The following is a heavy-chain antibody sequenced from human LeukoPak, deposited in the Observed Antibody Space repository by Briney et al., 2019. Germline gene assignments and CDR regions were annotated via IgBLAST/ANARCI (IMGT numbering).Heavy chain of an antibody. Sequence: GGSLRLSCAASGFTFSSYGMSWVRQAPGKGLEWVSAISGSGGSTYYADSVKGRFTISRDNSKNTLYLQMNSLRAEDTAVYYCAKSSGRGYSGYDYAATDYFDYWGQGTLVTVSS. CDR1: GFTFSSYG. CDR3: AKSSGRGYSGYDYAATDYFDY. CDR2: ISGSGGST. V-gene: IGHV3-23*01. J-gene: IGHJ4*02. D-gene: IGHD5-12*01.